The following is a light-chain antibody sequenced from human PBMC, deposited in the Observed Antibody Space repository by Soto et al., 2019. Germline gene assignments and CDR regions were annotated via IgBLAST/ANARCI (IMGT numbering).Light chain of an antibody. V-gene: IGKV3-20*01. Sequence: DIVLTQSPGTLSLSPGQRATLSCRASQSVSSSSVAWYRQRPGQAPRLLIYAVSSRAIDTPDRFSGSGSGTDFTLTISRLEPEDFAVYYCQQYGSSGTFGQGTKVDIK. CDR1: QSVSSSS. CDR2: AVS. J-gene: IGKJ1*01. CDR3: QQYGSSGT.